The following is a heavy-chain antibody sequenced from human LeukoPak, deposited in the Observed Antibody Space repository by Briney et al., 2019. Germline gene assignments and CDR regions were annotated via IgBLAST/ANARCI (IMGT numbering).Heavy chain of an antibody. Sequence: TGGSLRLSCAASGFTLSCYDMHWVRQVTGKGLEWVSGIGIGGVIYYADSVKGRFTISRENAKNSLYLQMNTLRVGDTAIYYCVRVSGSAFDIWGQGTMVTVSS. CDR1: GFTLSCYD. D-gene: IGHD6-19*01. CDR2: IGIGGVI. J-gene: IGHJ3*02. V-gene: IGHV3-13*01. CDR3: VRVSGSAFDI.